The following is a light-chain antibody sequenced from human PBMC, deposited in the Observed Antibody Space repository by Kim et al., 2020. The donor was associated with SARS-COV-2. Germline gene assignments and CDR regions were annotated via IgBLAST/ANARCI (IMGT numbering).Light chain of an antibody. CDR1: NISSKS. Sequence: TVAPGKTDRITCGGTNISSKSVHWYQRTPGQAPVLVIYYESDRPSGIPERFSGSNSGNTATLTISRVEAGDEADYYCQVWDSAVVFGGGTQLTVL. CDR3: QVWDSAVV. V-gene: IGLV3-21*04. J-gene: IGLJ2*01. CDR2: YES.